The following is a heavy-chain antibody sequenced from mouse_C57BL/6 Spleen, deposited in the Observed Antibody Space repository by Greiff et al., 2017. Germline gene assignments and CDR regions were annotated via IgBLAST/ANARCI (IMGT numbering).Heavy chain of an antibody. CDR1: GFSFTSSG. CDR3: ARYYGNYYAMDY. V-gene: IGHV2-2*01. J-gene: IGHJ4*01. Sequence: QVQLQQSGPGLVQPSPSLSITCTVSGFSFTSSGVHWVRQSPGKGLEWLGVFWSGGHTAYNAAFISKLSISKDNTKSQVFVKRNSLQADDTARYYCARYYGNYYAMDYWGQGTSVTVSA. CDR2: FWSGGHT. D-gene: IGHD2-1*01.